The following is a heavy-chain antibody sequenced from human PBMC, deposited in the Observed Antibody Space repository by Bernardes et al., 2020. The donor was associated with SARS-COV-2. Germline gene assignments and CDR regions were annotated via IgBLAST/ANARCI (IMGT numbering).Heavy chain of an antibody. CDR1: GFTFSTNW. J-gene: IGHJ4*02. CDR3: AKNLYYDFWSGYGY. D-gene: IGHD3-3*01. Sequence: GGSLRLSCAASGFTFSTNWMTWVRQAAGKGLEWVAKIKFDGSEEYYVDSVKGRFTISRDNSKNTLYLQMNSLRAEDTAVYYCAKNLYYDFWSGYGYWGQGTLVTVSS. CDR2: IKFDGSEE. V-gene: IGHV3-7*03.